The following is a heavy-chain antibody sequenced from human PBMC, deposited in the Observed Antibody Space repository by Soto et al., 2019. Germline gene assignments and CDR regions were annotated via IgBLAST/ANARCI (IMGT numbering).Heavy chain of an antibody. D-gene: IGHD2-15*01. CDR1: GGSISSGGYY. CDR3: ASYIVVVVADNWFYP. Sequence: SETLSLTCTVSGGSISSGGYYWSWIRQHPGKGLEWIGYIYYSGSTYYNPSLKSRVTISVDTSKNQFSLKLSSVTAADTAVYYCASYIVVVVADNWFYPWGQGTLVTVSS. J-gene: IGHJ5*02. V-gene: IGHV4-31*03. CDR2: IYYSGST.